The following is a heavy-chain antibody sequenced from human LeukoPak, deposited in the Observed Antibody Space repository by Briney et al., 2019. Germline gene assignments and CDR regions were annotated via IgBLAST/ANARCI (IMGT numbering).Heavy chain of an antibody. J-gene: IGHJ4*02. CDR2: INPSGGST. D-gene: IGHD1-26*01. V-gene: IGHV1-46*01. CDR1: GYTLTSYY. CDR3: ARENGAPKPRQSGSYYFYFDY. Sequence: ASVKVSCKASGYTLTSYYMHWVRQAPGQGLEWMGIINPSGGSTSYAQKFQGRVTMTTDMSTSTVYMELSSLRSEDTAVYYCARENGAPKPRQSGSYYFYFDYWGQGTLVTVSS.